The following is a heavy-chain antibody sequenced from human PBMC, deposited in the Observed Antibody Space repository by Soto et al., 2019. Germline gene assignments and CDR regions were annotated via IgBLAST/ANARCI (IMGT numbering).Heavy chain of an antibody. D-gene: IGHD1-1*01. J-gene: IGHJ4*02. Sequence: QVHLVQSGAEVKKPGASVKVSCQGSGYAFTTSGITWVRQAPGQGLEWMGWISAHNGNTNYAQKLQGRVTVTRDTSTSTAYRERRSLRYDDTAVYYCARGRYGDYWGQGALVTVSS. CDR3: ARGRYGDY. V-gene: IGHV1-18*01. CDR1: GYAFTTSG. CDR2: ISAHNGNT.